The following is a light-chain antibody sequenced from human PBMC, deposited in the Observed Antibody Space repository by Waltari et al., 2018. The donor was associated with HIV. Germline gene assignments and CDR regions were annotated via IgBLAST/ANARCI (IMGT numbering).Light chain of an antibody. J-gene: IGLJ2*01. V-gene: IGLV3-25*03. CDR3: QSAESSGTYVV. CDR2: KDS. CDR1: ALPKQY. Sequence: SYELTQPPSVSVSPGQTARITCSGDALPKQYAYWYKQKAGQAPILVIYKDSERPSGSPERFSGSVSRTTVTLTISGVQAIDEADYYCQSAESSGTYVVFGGGTKLTVL.